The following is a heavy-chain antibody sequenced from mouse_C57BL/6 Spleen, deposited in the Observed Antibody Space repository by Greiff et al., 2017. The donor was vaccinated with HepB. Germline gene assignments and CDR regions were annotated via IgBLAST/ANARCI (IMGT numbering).Heavy chain of an antibody. J-gene: IGHJ1*03. CDR3: ARSGDYGNYVGYFDV. V-gene: IGHV1-50*01. Sequence: QVQLQQPGAELVKPGASVKLSCKASGYTFTSYWMQWVKQRPGQGLEWIGEIDPSDSYTNYNQKFKGKATLTVDTSSSTAYMQLSSLTSEDSAVYYCARSGDYGNYVGYFDVWGTGTTVTVSS. D-gene: IGHD2-1*01. CDR1: GYTFTSYW. CDR2: IDPSDSYT.